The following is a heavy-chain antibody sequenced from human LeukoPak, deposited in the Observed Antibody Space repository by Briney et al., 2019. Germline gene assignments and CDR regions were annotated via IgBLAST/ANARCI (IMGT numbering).Heavy chain of an antibody. Sequence: GGSLRLSCAASGFSFSSYAMTWARQAPVKGLEWVSAISGDGTRTYYADSVKGRFTISRDNSKNTLYLEMSSLRVEDAAIYYCAKWPEGAMDYFDYWGQGTLVTVSS. CDR1: GFSFSSYA. J-gene: IGHJ4*02. V-gene: IGHV3-23*01. CDR2: ISGDGTRT. CDR3: AKWPEGAMDYFDY. D-gene: IGHD3-16*01.